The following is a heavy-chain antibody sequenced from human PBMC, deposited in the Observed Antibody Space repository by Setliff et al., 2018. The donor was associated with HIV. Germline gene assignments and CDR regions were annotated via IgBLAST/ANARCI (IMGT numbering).Heavy chain of an antibody. V-gene: IGHV4-4*07. Sequence: PSETLSLTCTVSGVSTDKNYWSWVRRPPGKGLEWIGRAYMSGKTNYSPTLKSRVTMSADTSKNQVSLKLTSVNAADTAVYYCAKDAGVTGGLYRYYIDAWGNGTTVTVSS. CDR3: AKDAGVTGGLYRYYIDA. CDR2: AYMSGKT. CDR1: GVSTDKNY. D-gene: IGHD2-8*02. J-gene: IGHJ6*03.